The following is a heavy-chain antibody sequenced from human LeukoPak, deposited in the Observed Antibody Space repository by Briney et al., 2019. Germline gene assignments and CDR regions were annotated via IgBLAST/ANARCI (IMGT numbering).Heavy chain of an antibody. D-gene: IGHD4-17*01. CDR1: GFTFSSYS. V-gene: IGHV3-21*01. CDR2: ISSSSSYI. Sequence: GGSLRLSCAASGFTFSSYSMNWVRQAPGKGLEWVSSISSSSSYIYYADSVKGRFTISRDNAKNSLYLQMNSLRAEDTAVYYCASTVTTPNAFDIWGQGTMVTVSS. CDR3: ASTVTTPNAFDI. J-gene: IGHJ3*02.